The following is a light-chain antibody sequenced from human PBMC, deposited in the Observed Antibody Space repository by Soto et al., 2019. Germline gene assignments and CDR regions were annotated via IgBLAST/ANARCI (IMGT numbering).Light chain of an antibody. V-gene: IGKV3-20*01. J-gene: IGKJ5*01. CDR1: QSISSY. Sequence: EVVLTQSPDTLSLPPGERATLSCRASQSISSYLAWYQQKPGQAPRLLIYDASSRATGIPARFSGSGSGTDFILTINRLEPEDFAVYYCQQYGSSHTFGQGTRLEIK. CDR2: DAS. CDR3: QQYGSSHT.